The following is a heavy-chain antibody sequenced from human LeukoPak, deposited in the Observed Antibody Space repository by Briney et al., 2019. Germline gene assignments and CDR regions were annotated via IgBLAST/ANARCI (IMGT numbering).Heavy chain of an antibody. CDR1: GYTFIGYY. CDR2: INPNSGGT. D-gene: IGHD6-13*01. Sequence: ASVKVSCKASGYTFIGYYMHWVRQAPGQGLEWMGWINPNSGGTNYVQKFQGRVTMTRDTSISTAYMELSRLTSDDTAVYYCARERGSSWFYQAFDLWGQGALVIVSS. CDR3: ARERGSSWFYQAFDL. V-gene: IGHV1-2*02. J-gene: IGHJ4*02.